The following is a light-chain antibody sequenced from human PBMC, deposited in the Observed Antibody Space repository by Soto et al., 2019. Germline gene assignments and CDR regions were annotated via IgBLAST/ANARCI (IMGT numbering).Light chain of an antibody. J-gene: IGKJ1*01. Sequence: EIVMTQSPATLSVSPGERATLSCRASQSVSSSLAWYQQKPGQAPRFLIYGASTRATGIPARFSGSGSGTEFTLTISGLQSEDFAVYYCQQYNNWPWTFGQGTKVEIK. CDR2: GAS. V-gene: IGKV3-15*01. CDR1: QSVSSS. CDR3: QQYNNWPWT.